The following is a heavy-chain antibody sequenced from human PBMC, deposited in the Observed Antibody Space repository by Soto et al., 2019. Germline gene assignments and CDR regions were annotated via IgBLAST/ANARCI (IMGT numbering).Heavy chain of an antibody. Sequence: SQTLSLTCAISGDSVSSNSAAWNWFRQSPSRGLEWLGRTYYRSKWYSDYAVSVRGRITINPDTSKNQFSLQLNSVTPDDTAVYYCAKYSSNWFLDYWGQGTLVTVSS. D-gene: IGHD6-13*01. CDR1: GDSVSSNSAA. J-gene: IGHJ4*02. CDR2: TYYRSKWYS. CDR3: AKYSSNWFLDY. V-gene: IGHV6-1*01.